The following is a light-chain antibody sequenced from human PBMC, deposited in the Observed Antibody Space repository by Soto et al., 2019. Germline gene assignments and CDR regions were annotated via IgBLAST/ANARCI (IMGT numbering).Light chain of an antibody. CDR3: QQTYSTLKT. CDR1: QTISNY. J-gene: IGKJ1*01. Sequence: DIQMTQSPSSLSASVGDRVTITCRASQTISNYLNWYQQKPGKAPNLLIFAASSLQSGVPSRFSGSGSGTDFTLTISNLQPEDFATYYCQQTYSTLKTFRHGTKVEI. CDR2: AAS. V-gene: IGKV1-39*01.